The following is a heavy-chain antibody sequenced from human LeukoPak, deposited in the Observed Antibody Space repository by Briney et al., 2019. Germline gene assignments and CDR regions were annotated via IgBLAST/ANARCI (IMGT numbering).Heavy chain of an antibody. J-gene: IGHJ4*02. Sequence: SETLSLTCTVSGGSVSGSRYYWGWIRQPPGKGLEWIGSIYYSGSTYYNPSLQSRVTISVDTSKNQFSLQLSSVTAADTAVYYCARDQWFGEKYYWGQGTLVTVSS. D-gene: IGHD3-10*01. CDR3: ARDQWFGEKYY. V-gene: IGHV4-39*07. CDR1: GGSVSGSRYY. CDR2: IYYSGST.